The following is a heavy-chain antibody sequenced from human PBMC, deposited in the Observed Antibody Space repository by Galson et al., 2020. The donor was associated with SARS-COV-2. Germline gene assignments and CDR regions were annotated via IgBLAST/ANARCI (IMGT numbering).Heavy chain of an antibody. Sequence: GGSLRLSCAASGFTFSSYWMHWVRQAPGKGLVWVSRIYSEGSSTSYADSVKGRFTISGDNAKNTLYLQMNSLRAEDTAVYYCARGGMGNDYFDYWGQGTLVTVSS. D-gene: IGHD7-27*01. J-gene: IGHJ4*02. CDR1: GFTFSSYW. CDR2: IYSEGSST. V-gene: IGHV3-74*01. CDR3: ARGGMGNDYFDY.